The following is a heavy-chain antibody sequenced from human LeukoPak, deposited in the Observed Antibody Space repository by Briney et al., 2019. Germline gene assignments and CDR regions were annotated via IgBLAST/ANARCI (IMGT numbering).Heavy chain of an antibody. V-gene: IGHV3-72*01. Sequence: GGSLRLSCGASGFTFSDHYMDWVRQAPGKGLEWVGRTRNKANSYTTEYAASVKGRFTISRDDSKNSLYLQMNSLKTEDTAVYYCAREGYNWNDVLRGFYYYGMDVWGQGTTVTVSS. CDR3: AREGYNWNDVLRGFYYYGMDV. CDR1: GFTFSDHY. J-gene: IGHJ6*02. D-gene: IGHD1-1*01. CDR2: TRNKANSYTT.